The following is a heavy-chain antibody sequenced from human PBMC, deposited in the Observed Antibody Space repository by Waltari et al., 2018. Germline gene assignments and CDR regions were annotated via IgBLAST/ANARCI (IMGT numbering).Heavy chain of an antibody. CDR3: ARGKLNFDV. J-gene: IGHJ4*02. CDR1: GGSFPGFY. CDR2: VIHSGGT. Sequence: QVQLQQSGAGLVRPSEILSPTCDVFGGSFPGFYWSWIRQTPEKGLDWIGEVIHSGGTVYNPSLESRVTISIDTSKNQFSLRLTSVTAADTAVYFCARGKLNFDVWGQGAQVTVSS. V-gene: IGHV4-34*12.